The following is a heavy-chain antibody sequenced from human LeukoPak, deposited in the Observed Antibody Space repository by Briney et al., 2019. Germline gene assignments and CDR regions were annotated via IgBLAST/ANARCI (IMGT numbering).Heavy chain of an antibody. CDR3: ARMDYSFYDY. CDR2: ISSSGSTI. CDR1: GFTFSSYE. V-gene: IGHV3-48*03. J-gene: IGHJ4*02. D-gene: IGHD4-11*01. Sequence: PRGSLRLSCAASGFTFSSYEMNWVRQAPGKELEWVSYISSSGSTIYYADSVKGRFTISRDNAKNSLYLQMNSLRAEDTAVYYCARMDYSFYDYWGQGTLVTVSS.